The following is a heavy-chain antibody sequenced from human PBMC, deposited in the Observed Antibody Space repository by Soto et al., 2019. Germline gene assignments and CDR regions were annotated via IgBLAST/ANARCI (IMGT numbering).Heavy chain of an antibody. D-gene: IGHD3-3*01. V-gene: IGHV4-31*03. CDR1: GGSISSGDYY. J-gene: IGHJ5*02. CDR3: ARWWSGSRQGFDP. CDR2: IYYSGST. Sequence: QVQLQESGPGLVKPSQTLSLTCTVSGGSISSGDYYWSWIRQHPGKGLEWIGYIYYSGSTYYNPSHKSRVTTSVDTSKNQFSLKLSSVTAADTAVYYCARWWSGSRQGFDPWGQATLVTVSS.